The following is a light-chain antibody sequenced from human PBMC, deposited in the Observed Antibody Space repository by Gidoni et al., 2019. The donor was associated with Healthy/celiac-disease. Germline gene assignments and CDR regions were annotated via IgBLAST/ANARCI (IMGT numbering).Light chain of an antibody. Sequence: EIVMPQSPATLSVSPGERATLSCRDSQSVSSNLPWYQQKTGEAPRLLIYCSSPRATGIPARFSGSGSGTEFTLTISSLQSEDFAVYYCQQYNNWPPWTFGQGTKVEIK. CDR2: CSS. CDR1: QSVSSN. V-gene: IGKV3-15*01. CDR3: QQYNNWPPWT. J-gene: IGKJ1*01.